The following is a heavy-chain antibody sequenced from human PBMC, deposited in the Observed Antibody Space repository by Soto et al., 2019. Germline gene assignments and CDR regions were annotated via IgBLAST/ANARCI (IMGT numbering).Heavy chain of an antibody. CDR1: GGSISNNNW. CDR2: IYHSGST. J-gene: IGHJ4*02. D-gene: IGHD6-19*01. Sequence: SETLSLTCAVSGGSISNNNWWSWVRQSPVTGLEWIGEIYHSGSTNYNPSLKSRVSISVDKSKNQFSLNLSSVTAADTAVYYCVRAGNSGWYPYWGQGILVTVSS. CDR3: VRAGNSGWYPY. V-gene: IGHV4-4*02.